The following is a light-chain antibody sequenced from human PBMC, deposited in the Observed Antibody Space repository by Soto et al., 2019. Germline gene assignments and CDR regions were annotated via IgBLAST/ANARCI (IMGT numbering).Light chain of an antibody. Sequence: EIVLTQSPGTLSLSPGERATLSYRASQSVSSSYLAWYQQKSGQAPRLLIYGASSRATGIPDRFSGSGSGTDFTLTISRLEPEDFAAYYCQQYGSSPITFGQGTRLEIK. CDR3: QQYGSSPIT. V-gene: IGKV3-20*01. CDR1: QSVSSSY. J-gene: IGKJ5*01. CDR2: GAS.